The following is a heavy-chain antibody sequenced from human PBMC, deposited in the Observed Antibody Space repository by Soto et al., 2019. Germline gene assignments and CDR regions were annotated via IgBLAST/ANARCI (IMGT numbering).Heavy chain of an antibody. CDR1: GFTFSSYA. CDR3: AGERFKILQYYMDV. V-gene: IGHV3-23*01. Sequence: EVQLLESGGGLVQPGGSLRLSCAASGFTFSSYAMSWVRQAPGKGLDWVSAISGSGGSTYYADSVKGRFTISRDNSKNTLYLQMNSLRAEDTAVYYCAGERFKILQYYMDVWGKGTTVTVSS. D-gene: IGHD2-15*01. CDR2: ISGSGGST. J-gene: IGHJ6*03.